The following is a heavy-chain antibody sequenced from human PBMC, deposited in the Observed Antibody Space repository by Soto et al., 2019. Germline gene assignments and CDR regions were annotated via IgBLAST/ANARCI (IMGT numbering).Heavy chain of an antibody. CDR3: ARDGSPERSYYYDSSGYSLPY. CDR1: GGTFSSYA. D-gene: IGHD3-22*01. CDR2: IIPIFGTA. V-gene: IGHV1-69*01. Sequence: QVQLVQSGAEVKKPGSSVKVSCKASGGTFSSYAISWVRQAPGQGLEWMGGIIPIFGTANYAQKFQGRVTITADESTSTAYMELSSLRSEDTAVYYCARDGSPERSYYYDSSGYSLPYWGQGTLVTVSS. J-gene: IGHJ4*02.